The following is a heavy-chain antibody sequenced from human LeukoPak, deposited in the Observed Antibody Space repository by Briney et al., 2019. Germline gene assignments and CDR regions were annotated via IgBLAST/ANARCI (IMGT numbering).Heavy chain of an antibody. CDR1: GITLGNYG. J-gene: IGHJ4*02. Sequence: GGSLRLSCAVSGITLGNYGMSWVRQAPGKGLEWVAGLSGSGGGTNYADSVQGRFTISGDNPKNTLYLQMNSLRAEDTAVYFCAKRGVVIRVFLVGFHKEAYYFDSWGQGALVTVSS. CDR3: AKRGVVIRVFLVGFHKEAYYFDS. D-gene: IGHD3-10*01. CDR2: LSGSGGGT. V-gene: IGHV3-23*01.